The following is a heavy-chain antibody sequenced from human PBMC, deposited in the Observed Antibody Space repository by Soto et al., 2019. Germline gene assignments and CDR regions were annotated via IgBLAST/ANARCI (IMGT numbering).Heavy chain of an antibody. V-gene: IGHV3-21*01. CDR1: GFTFSSYS. CDR2: ITSSSNYI. CDR3: AREGDAASLEY. D-gene: IGHD3-16*01. J-gene: IGHJ4*02. Sequence: EVRLVESGGGLVEPGGSLRLSCAASGFTFSSYSMNWVRQAPGKGLEWVSCITSSSNYIYYADSVKGRFTISRDNAKNSLFLQMNRLRPEDTAVYYCAREGDAASLEYWGQGTLVTVSS.